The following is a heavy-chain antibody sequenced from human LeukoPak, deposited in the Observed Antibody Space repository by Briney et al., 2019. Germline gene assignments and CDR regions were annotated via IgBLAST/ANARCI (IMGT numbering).Heavy chain of an antibody. J-gene: IGHJ5*02. D-gene: IGHD3-9*01. Sequence: GGSLTLSCAVSGFTFDNFDMNWVRQAPGKGLEWVSYILSSGSIIHYADSVKGRFTISRDNAKNSLYLQMNSLRAEDTAVYYCARVLHFDWLLYHWGQGTLVTVSS. V-gene: IGHV3-48*03. CDR2: ILSSGSII. CDR3: ARVLHFDWLLYH. CDR1: GFTFDNFD.